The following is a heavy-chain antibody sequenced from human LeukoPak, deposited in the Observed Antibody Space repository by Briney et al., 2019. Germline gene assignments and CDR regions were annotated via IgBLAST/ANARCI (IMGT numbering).Heavy chain of an antibody. CDR1: GFIFTAYN. D-gene: IGHD2/OR15-2a*01. CDR2: ISGSSFNYI. Sequence: GSLRLSCAASGFIFTAYNMVWVRQAPGKGLEWVARISGSSFNYINYADSVKGRFTVSRDNARNSLYLQMNSLRVKDTGVYYCARGDDYLPFDHWGQGNLVTVSS. V-gene: IGHV3-21*01. CDR3: ARGDDYLPFDH. J-gene: IGHJ5*02.